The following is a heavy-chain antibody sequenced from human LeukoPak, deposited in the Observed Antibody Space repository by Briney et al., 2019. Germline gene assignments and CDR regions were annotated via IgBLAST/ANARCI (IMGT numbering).Heavy chain of an antibody. Sequence: SETLPLTCAVYGGSFGGYYWSWIRQPPGKGLEWIGEINHSGSTKNNPSLKSRVTISVDTSKNQFSLKLSSVTAADTAVYYCARRVGRYFGERAYYYNYMDVWGKGTTVTISS. V-gene: IGHV4-34*01. J-gene: IGHJ6*03. D-gene: IGHD3-10*01. CDR1: GGSFGGYY. CDR3: ARRVGRYFGERAYYYNYMDV. CDR2: INHSGST.